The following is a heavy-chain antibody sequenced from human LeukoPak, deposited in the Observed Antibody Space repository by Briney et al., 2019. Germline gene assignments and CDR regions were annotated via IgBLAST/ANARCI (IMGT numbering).Heavy chain of an antibody. V-gene: IGHV4-4*07. J-gene: IGHJ4*02. Sequence: SETLSLTCTVSGGSISSYYWSWIRQPAGKGLEWIGRIYTSGSTNYNPSLKSRVTISVDTSKNQFSLKLSSVTAADTAVYYCARSVRGVIMGYYFDYWDQGTLVTVSS. CDR1: GGSISSYY. CDR2: IYTSGST. D-gene: IGHD3-10*01. CDR3: ARSVRGVIMGYYFDY.